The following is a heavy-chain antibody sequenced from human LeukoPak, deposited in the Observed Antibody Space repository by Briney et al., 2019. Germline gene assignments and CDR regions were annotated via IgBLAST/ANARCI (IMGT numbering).Heavy chain of an antibody. CDR3: ARTYYDILTGYNPYFDY. CDR1: GFTFNTYT. J-gene: IGHJ4*02. Sequence: GGSLRLSCAASGFTFNTYTMNWVRQAPGKGLEWVSSITASSTAIYSADSVKGRFTISRGNAKNLLYLQMNSLRAEDTAVYYCARTYYDILTGYNPYFDYWGQGILVTVSS. D-gene: IGHD3-9*01. V-gene: IGHV3-21*01. CDR2: ITASSTAI.